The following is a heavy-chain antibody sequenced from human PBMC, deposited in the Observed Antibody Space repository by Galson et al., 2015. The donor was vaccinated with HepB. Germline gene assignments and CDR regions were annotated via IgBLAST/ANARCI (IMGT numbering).Heavy chain of an antibody. V-gene: IGHV3-11*05. CDR2: ITTSSYT. CDR1: RFTFSDYS. CDR3: ARGHQVMDV. J-gene: IGHJ6*02. Sequence: SLRLSCAASRFTFSDYSMTWIRQAPGKGLEWVSYITTSSYTNYADSVKGRFTLSRDNTKNSLYLQMNSLRAEDTAVYYCARGHQVMDVWGQGTTVTVSS. D-gene: IGHD2-2*01.